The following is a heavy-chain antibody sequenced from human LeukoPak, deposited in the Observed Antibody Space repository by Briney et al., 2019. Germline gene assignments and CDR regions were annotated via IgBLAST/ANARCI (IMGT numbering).Heavy chain of an antibody. J-gene: IGHJ4*02. D-gene: IGHD2-21*02. CDR3: ARHLQGGQPLLYFDY. V-gene: IGHV4-39*01. Sequence: ESGPTLVNPSETLSLTCTVSGGSISSSSYYWGWIRQPPGKGLEWIGSIYYSGSTYYNPSLKSRVTISVDTSKNQFSLKLSSVTAADTAVYYCARHLQGGQPLLYFDYWGQGTLVTVSS. CDR2: IYYSGST. CDR1: GGSISSSSYY.